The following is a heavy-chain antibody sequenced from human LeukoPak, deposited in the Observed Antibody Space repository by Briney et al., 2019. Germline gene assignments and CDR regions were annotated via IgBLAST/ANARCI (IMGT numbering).Heavy chain of an antibody. Sequence: GGSLRLSCAASGFTFSTYGMNWVRQAPGKGLEWVSVISGSGGSTYYADSVKGRFTISRDNFKNTLYLQMNSLRAEDTAVYYCAKDYYYDSSGHSPFDYWGQGTLVTVSS. V-gene: IGHV3-23*01. J-gene: IGHJ4*02. CDR1: GFTFSTYG. D-gene: IGHD3-22*01. CDR3: AKDYYYDSSGHSPFDY. CDR2: ISGSGGST.